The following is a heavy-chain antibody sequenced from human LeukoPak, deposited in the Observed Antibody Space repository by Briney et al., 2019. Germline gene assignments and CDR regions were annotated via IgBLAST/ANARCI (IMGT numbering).Heavy chain of an antibody. CDR1: GFTFSSHR. D-gene: IGHD2-21*01. CDR2: ISSSSTSI. V-gene: IGHV3-21*06. Sequence: PGGSLRLSCTASGFTFSSHRMNWVRQAPGRGLEWVSSISSSSTSIYYADSVKGRFTISRDSAKNSLYLQMNSLRAEDTAVYYCAKSRIHAKYYFDYWGQGTLVTVSS. CDR3: AKSRIHAKYYFDY. J-gene: IGHJ4*02.